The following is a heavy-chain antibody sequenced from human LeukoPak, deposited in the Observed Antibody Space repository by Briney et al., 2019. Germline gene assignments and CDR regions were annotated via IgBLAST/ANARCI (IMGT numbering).Heavy chain of an antibody. CDR3: ARWRSSGSWEWFDP. D-gene: IGHD1-26*01. Sequence: SETLSLTCTVSGGSISSYYWSWIRQHPGKGLEWIGYMYYNGSTYYNPSLKSRVTISVDTSKNQFSLKLSSVTAADTAGYYCARWRSSGSWEWFDPWGQGTLVTVSS. J-gene: IGHJ5*02. CDR1: GGSISSYY. V-gene: IGHV4-59*06. CDR2: MYYNGST.